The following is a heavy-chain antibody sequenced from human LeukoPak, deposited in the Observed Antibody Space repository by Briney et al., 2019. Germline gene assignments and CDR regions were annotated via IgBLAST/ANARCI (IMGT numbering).Heavy chain of an antibody. J-gene: IGHJ4*02. D-gene: IGHD3-22*01. CDR3: ARYEPYYYDSSGYYNDY. Sequence: SVRVSCKASNYTFTDYGINWVRQAPGQGLEWMGGIIPIFGTANYAQKFQGRVTITADESTSTAYMELSSLRSEDTAVYYCARYEPYYYDSSGYYNDYWGQGTLVTVSS. V-gene: IGHV1-69*13. CDR2: IIPIFGTA. CDR1: NYTFTDYG.